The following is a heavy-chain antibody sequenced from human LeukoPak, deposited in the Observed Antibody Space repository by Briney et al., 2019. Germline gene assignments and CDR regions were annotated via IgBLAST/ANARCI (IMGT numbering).Heavy chain of an antibody. J-gene: IGHJ4*02. CDR3: ARDRSAAPADY. CDR2: IHDSGNS. Sequence: PSETQSLTCTVSGASISNNYWAWVRQPPGKGLEWIGYIHDSGNSNYNPSLRSRVTISIDTFKNQFSLKLTSVTAADTAVYYCARDRSAAPADYWGQGTLVTVSS. CDR1: GASISNNY. V-gene: IGHV4-59*13. D-gene: IGHD6-13*01.